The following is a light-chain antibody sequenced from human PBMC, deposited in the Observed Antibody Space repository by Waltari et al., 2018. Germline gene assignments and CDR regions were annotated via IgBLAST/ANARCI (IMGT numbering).Light chain of an antibody. J-gene: IGLJ3*02. CDR1: RSNIGSND. CDR2: RNN. CDR3: AAWDDSLSGRV. Sequence: QSVLTQPPSASGTPGQRVTISCSGSRSNIGSNDVNWYQQVPGTAPKLLLYRNNQRPSGVPVRFSGSKSGTSAALAISGLRSEDEADYYCAAWDDSLSGRVFGGGTKVTVL. V-gene: IGLV1-47*01.